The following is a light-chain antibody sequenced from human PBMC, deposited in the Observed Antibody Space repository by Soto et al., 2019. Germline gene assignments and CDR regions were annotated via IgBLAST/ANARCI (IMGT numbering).Light chain of an antibody. J-gene: IGKJ1*01. Sequence: DLQLTQSPSLVSASVGGRVTITCWASQAISSHLAWYQQKPGKAPNLLIYGASTLQSGVPSRFSGSGSGTDFTLTISSLQPEEFATYYCKQLHDSPITVGQGTKVDIK. CDR2: GAS. V-gene: IGKV1-9*01. CDR1: QAISSH. CDR3: KQLHDSPIT.